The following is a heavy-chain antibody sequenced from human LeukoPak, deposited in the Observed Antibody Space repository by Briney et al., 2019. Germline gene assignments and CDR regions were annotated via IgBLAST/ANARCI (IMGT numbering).Heavy chain of an antibody. Sequence: GGSLRLSCAASGFTFSSYWMSWVRQAPGKGPEWVANIKQDGSEKYYVDSVKGRFTISRDNAKNSLYLQMNSLRAEDTAVYYCARDFFGVVTIDAFDIWGQGTMVTVSS. V-gene: IGHV3-7*01. D-gene: IGHD3-3*01. CDR3: ARDFFGVVTIDAFDI. J-gene: IGHJ3*02. CDR2: IKQDGSEK. CDR1: GFTFSSYW.